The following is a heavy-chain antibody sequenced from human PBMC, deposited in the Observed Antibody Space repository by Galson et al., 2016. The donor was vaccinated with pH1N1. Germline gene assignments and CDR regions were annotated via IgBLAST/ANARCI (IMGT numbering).Heavy chain of an antibody. D-gene: IGHD6-13*01. CDR1: GYRFRDYY. CDR3: TRVEGRAAAGTTG. V-gene: IGHV1-2*05. J-gene: IGHJ4*01. Sequence: SVKVSCKASGYRFRDYYVHWVRQAPGHGLEWIGRVDPKTGGTKYGQKFQGRVTMTSDTSITTGYMELTRLKSDDTDLYYGTRVEGRAAAGTTGWGQGTLVTVSS. CDR2: VDPKTGGT.